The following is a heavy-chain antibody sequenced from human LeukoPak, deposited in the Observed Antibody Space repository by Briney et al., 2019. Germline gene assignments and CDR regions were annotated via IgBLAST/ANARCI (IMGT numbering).Heavy chain of an antibody. Sequence: PGGSLRLSCAASGFTFSSYSMNWVRQAPGKGLEWVSSISSSSSYIYYADSVKGRFTISRGNAKNSLYLQMNSLRAEDTAVYYCARVQGDSSGYSADYWGQGTLVTVSS. J-gene: IGHJ4*02. CDR1: GFTFSSYS. D-gene: IGHD3-22*01. V-gene: IGHV3-21*01. CDR3: ARVQGDSSGYSADY. CDR2: ISSSSSYI.